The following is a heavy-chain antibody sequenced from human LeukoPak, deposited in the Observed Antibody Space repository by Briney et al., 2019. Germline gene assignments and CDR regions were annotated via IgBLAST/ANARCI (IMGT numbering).Heavy chain of an antibody. J-gene: IGHJ4*02. Sequence: PSETLSLTCTVSGGSINTYYWSWIRQPPGKGLEWIGYIYYGGNTNYNPSLQSRVTISVDTSKSQFSLKLSSVTAADTAVYYCARLTRRSGNYFDYWGQGTLVTVSS. V-gene: IGHV4-59*01. CDR3: ARLTRRSGNYFDY. D-gene: IGHD1-1*01. CDR2: IYYGGNT. CDR1: GGSINTYY.